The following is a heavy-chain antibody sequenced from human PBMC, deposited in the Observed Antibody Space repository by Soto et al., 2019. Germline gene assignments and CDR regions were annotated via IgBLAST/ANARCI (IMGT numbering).Heavy chain of an antibody. D-gene: IGHD3-3*02. CDR3: AREAGGSNIAAVLLDP. V-gene: IGHV4-4*02. CDR2: IYHSGST. J-gene: IGHJ5*02. CDR1: GGSISSSNW. Sequence: SETLSLTCAVSGGSISSSNWWSWVRQPPGKGLEWIGEIYHSGSTNYNPSLKSRVTISVDKSKNQFSLKLSSVTAADTAVYYCAREAGGSNIAAVLLDPWGQGTLVTVSS.